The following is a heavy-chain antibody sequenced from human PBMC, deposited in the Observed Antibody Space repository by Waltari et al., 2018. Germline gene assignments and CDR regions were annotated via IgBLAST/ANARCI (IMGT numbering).Heavy chain of an antibody. CDR2: MSYNGAT. J-gene: IGHJ3*01. D-gene: IGHD1-1*01. CDR3: ATYLGASLGTAAFDV. V-gene: IGHV4-39*01. Sequence: QLQLQESGPGLVKPSETLSLTCSVSGGPISSNRHYWVWIRQPPGQGLEWIGTMSYNGATYSSPSLNSRVTISRDTSKNQLSLKLASMTAADTAVYFCATYLGASLGTAAFDVWGQGTMVTVSS. CDR1: GGPISSNRHY.